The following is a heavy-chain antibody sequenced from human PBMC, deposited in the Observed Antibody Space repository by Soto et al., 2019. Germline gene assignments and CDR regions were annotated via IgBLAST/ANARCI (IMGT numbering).Heavy chain of an antibody. V-gene: IGHV4-30-2*01. CDR2: SFHSGTT. CDR1: GGSISSGGYF. CDR3: ARGDAGYYGMDV. J-gene: IGHJ6*02. Sequence: PSETLSLTCAVSGGSISSGGYFWNWVRQPPGKGLEWIGYSFHSGTTSYNPPLKSRVIISVDRSKNQFSPKLSSVTTADTAVYYCARGDAGYYGMDVWGQGTTVTVSS.